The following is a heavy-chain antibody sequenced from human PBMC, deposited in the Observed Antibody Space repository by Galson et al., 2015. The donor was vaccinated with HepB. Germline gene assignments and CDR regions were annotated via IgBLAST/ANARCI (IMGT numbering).Heavy chain of an antibody. J-gene: IGHJ2*01. CDR2: ISYDGSNK. Sequence: SLRLSCAASGFTFSSYGMHWVRQAPGKGLEWVAVISYDGSNKYYADSVKGRFTISRDNSKNTLYLQMNSLRAEDTAVYYCAKDYYYWYFDLWGRGTLVTVSS. V-gene: IGHV3-30*18. CDR1: GFTFSSYG. D-gene: IGHD3-10*01. CDR3: AKDYYYWYFDL.